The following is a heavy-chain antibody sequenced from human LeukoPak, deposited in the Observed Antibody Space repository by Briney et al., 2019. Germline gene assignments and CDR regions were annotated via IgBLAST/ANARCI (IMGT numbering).Heavy chain of an antibody. CDR1: GFTFGSYG. CDR2: IWYDGSNK. D-gene: IGHD6-19*01. Sequence: TGRSLRLSCAASGFTFGSYGMHWVRQAPGKGLEWVAVIWYDGSNKYYADSVKGRFTISRDNSKSTLCLQMNSLRAEDTAVYYCARDKGYSSGKDIWGQGTMVTVSS. CDR3: ARDKGYSSGKDI. J-gene: IGHJ3*02. V-gene: IGHV3-33*01.